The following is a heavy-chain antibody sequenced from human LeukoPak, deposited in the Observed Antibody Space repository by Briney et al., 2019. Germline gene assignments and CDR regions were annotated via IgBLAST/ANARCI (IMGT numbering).Heavy chain of an antibody. CDR1: GGPFSGYY. Sequence: SETLSLTCAVYGGPFSGYYWSWIRQPPGKGLEWIGEINHSGSTNYNPSLKSRVTISIDTSKNQFSLKLSSVTAADTALYYCARGPGTWYYYWGQGTLVTVSS. D-gene: IGHD6-13*01. V-gene: IGHV4-34*01. CDR3: ARGPGTWYYY. J-gene: IGHJ4*02. CDR2: INHSGST.